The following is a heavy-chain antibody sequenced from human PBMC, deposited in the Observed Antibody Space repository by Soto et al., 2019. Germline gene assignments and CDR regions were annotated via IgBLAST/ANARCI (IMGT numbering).Heavy chain of an antibody. J-gene: IGHJ4*02. D-gene: IGHD6-6*01. V-gene: IGHV4-34*01. CDR2: INHSGST. CDR1: GGSFIGYY. CDR3: ARDGGHSSSRIDY. Sequence: PSETLSLTCAVYGGSFIGYYWSWIRQPPGKGLEWIGEINHSGSTNYNPSLKSRVTISVDTSKNQFSLKLSSVTAADTAVYYCARDGGHSSSRIDYWGQGTLVTVSS.